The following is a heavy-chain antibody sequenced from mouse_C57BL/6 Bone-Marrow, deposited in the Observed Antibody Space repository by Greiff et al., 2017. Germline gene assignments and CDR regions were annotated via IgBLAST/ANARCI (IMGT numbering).Heavy chain of an antibody. CDR3: ARDRGALTRNSYAMDY. D-gene: IGHD2-1*01. Sequence: EVKLQESGGGLVKPGGSLKLSCAASGFTFSSYAMSWVRQTPEKRLEWVATISDGGSYTYYPDNVKGRFTISRDNAKNNLYLQMSHLKSEDTAMYYCARDRGALTRNSYAMDYWGQGTSVTVSS. J-gene: IGHJ4*01. V-gene: IGHV5-4*01. CDR2: ISDGGSYT. CDR1: GFTFSSYA.